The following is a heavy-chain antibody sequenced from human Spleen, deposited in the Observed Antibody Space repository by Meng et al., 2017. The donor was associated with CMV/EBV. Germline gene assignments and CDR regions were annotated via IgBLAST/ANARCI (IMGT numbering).Heavy chain of an antibody. CDR3: AKETGTPY. V-gene: IGHV3-23*01. CDR1: GFTSSTCA. Sequence: LRLSGAASGFTSSTCAVTWVRQAPRKGLEWGATIGGSGGSTYYADSVKGRFTISRDTSKNTLYLQMNSLRAEDTAVYYCAKETGTPYWGQGTLVTVSS. CDR2: IGGSGGST. J-gene: IGHJ4*02. D-gene: IGHD1/OR15-1a*01.